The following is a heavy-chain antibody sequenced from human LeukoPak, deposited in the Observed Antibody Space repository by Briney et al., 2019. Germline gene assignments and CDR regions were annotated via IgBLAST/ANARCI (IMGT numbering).Heavy chain of an antibody. CDR3: AKVRPVLRFLEWLHFDY. CDR2: ISSSGSTI. V-gene: IGHV3-11*01. J-gene: IGHJ4*02. D-gene: IGHD3-3*01. Sequence: GGSLRLSCAASGFTFSDYYMSWIRQAPGKGLEWVSYISSSGSTIYYADSVKGRFTISRDNSKNTLYLQMNSLRAEDTAVYYCAKVRPVLRFLEWLHFDYWGQGTLVTVSS. CDR1: GFTFSDYY.